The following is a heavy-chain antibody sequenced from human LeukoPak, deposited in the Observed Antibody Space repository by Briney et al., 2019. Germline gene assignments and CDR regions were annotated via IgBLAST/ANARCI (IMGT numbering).Heavy chain of an antibody. CDR2: IIPIFGTA. J-gene: IGHJ3*02. V-gene: IGHV1-69*13. CDR1: GGTFSSYA. Sequence: ASVKVSCKASGGTFSSYAISWVRQAPGRGLEWMGGIIPIFGTANYAQKFQGRVTVTADESTSTAYMELSSLRSEDTAVYYCASVESYCSSTSCYTGHDAFDIWGQGTMVTVSS. D-gene: IGHD2-2*02. CDR3: ASVESYCSSTSCYTGHDAFDI.